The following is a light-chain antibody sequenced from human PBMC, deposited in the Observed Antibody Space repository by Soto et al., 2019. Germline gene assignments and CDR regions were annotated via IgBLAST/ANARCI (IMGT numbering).Light chain of an antibody. CDR3: QQADSFPLT. J-gene: IGKJ4*01. CDR2: TAS. Sequence: DIQMTQSPSSVSASVGDRVTITCRASQGISSWLAWYQHKPGKAPNLLIYTASILQSGVPSRFSGSGSGTDFPLTISNLQPEDFATYYCQQADSFPLTLGGGTKVEIK. CDR1: QGISSW. V-gene: IGKV1-12*01.